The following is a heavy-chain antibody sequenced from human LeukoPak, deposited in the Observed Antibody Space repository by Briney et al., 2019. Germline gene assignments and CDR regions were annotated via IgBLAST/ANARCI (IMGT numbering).Heavy chain of an antibody. J-gene: IGHJ4*02. CDR2: LKLDGSDK. Sequence: PGVSLRLSCAASGFTFSRYWMTWVRQAPGKGLEWVTDLKLDGSDKFYVDSVRGRFTISRDNAKNSLHLQKNSLRAEDTAVYYCAREDSSSGSFLFFDYWGPGTLVTVSS. D-gene: IGHD3-10*01. CDR1: GFTFSRYW. CDR3: AREDSSSGSFLFFDY. V-gene: IGHV3-7*04.